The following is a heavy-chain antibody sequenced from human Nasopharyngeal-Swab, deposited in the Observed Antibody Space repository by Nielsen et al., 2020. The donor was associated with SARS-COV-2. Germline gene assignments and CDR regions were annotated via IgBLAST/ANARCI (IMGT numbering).Heavy chain of an antibody. V-gene: IGHV3-7*03. CDR1: GFTLSSYW. J-gene: IGHJ4*02. CDR3: ARGNWNLDF. CDR2: IKEDGGEK. Sequence: GGSLRLSCAASGFTLSSYWMTWVRQAPGKGLEWVANIKEDGGEKYYVDSEKGRFTISRDNAKNSLHLQMNSLRAEDTALYYCARGNWNLDFWGQGTLVTVPS. D-gene: IGHD1-1*01.